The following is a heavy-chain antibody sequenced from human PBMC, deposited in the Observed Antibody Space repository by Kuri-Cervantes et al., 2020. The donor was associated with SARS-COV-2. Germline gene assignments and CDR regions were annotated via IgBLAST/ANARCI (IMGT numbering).Heavy chain of an antibody. CDR2: ISAYNGNT. J-gene: IGHJ6*03. CDR1: GYTFTSYG. V-gene: IGHV1-18*01. D-gene: IGHD3-10*01. Sequence: TVNVSCKASGYTFTSYGISWVRQAPGQGLECMGWISAYNGNTNYAQKLQGRVTMTTDTSTSTAYMELNSLRSDDTAVYYCTRSGLPSRFYNIDVWGNGTTVTVSS. CDR3: TRSGLPSRFYNIDV.